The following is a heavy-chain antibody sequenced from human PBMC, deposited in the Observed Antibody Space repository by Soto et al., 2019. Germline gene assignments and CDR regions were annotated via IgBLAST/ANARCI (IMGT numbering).Heavy chain of an antibody. CDR2: IYYSGST. CDR1: GGSISSYY. J-gene: IGHJ3*02. Sequence: SETLSLTCTVSGGSISSYYWSWIRQPPGKGLEWIGYIYYSGSTNYNPSLKSRVTISVDTSKNQFSLKLSSVTAADTAVYYCARDDPVLADAFDIWGQGTMVTVSS. D-gene: IGHD2-15*01. V-gene: IGHV4-59*01. CDR3: ARDDPVLADAFDI.